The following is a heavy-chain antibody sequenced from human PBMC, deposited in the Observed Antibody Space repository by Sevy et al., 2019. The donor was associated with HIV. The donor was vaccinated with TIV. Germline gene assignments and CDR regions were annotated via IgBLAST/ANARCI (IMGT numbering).Heavy chain of an antibody. D-gene: IGHD1-26*01. J-gene: IGHJ4*02. CDR1: GGTFSSYA. Sequence: ASVKVSCKASGGTFSSYAISWVRQAPGQGLEWMGGIIPIFGTANYAQRFQGRVTITADESMSTAYMELSSLRSEDTAVYYCARNGIVGATTGFDYWGQGTLVTVSS. V-gene: IGHV1-69*13. CDR2: IIPIFGTA. CDR3: ARNGIVGATTGFDY.